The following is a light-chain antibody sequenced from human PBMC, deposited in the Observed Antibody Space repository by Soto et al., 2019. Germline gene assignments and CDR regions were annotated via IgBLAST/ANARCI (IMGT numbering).Light chain of an antibody. J-gene: IGKJ1*01. CDR3: QKYSHATPWP. Sequence: DIQMTQSPSSLSASLGDRVTIACRASQGISNSLSWYQQQPGKVHKLLISPASTLQSGVPSRFSGSGSGTDFTLSILSLQPEDVATYYCQKYSHATPWPFGQGNKVEIK. CDR1: QGISNS. V-gene: IGKV1-27*01. CDR2: PAS.